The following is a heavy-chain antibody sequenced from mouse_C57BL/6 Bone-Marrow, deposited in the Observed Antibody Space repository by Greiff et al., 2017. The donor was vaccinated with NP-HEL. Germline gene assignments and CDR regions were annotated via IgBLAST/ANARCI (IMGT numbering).Heavy chain of an antibody. CDR3: ARRGLRGYFDY. D-gene: IGHD2-4*01. J-gene: IGHJ2*01. V-gene: IGHV1-80*01. Sequence: QVQLQQSGAELVRPGASVKLSCTASGYAFSSYWMNWVKQRPGKGLEWIGQIYPGDGDTNYNGKFKGKATLTADKSSSTAYMQLSSLTSEDSAVYFCARRGLRGYFDYWGQGTTLTVSS. CDR1: GYAFSSYW. CDR2: IYPGDGDT.